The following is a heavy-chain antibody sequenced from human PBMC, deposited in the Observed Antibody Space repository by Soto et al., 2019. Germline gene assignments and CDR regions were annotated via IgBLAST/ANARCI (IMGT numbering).Heavy chain of an antibody. CDR1: GSSFTSYG. CDR3: ARDMGGIAAAGTGGDY. Sequence: ASVKVSCKASGSSFTSYGISWVRQAPGQGLEWMGWISAYNGNTNYAQKLQGRVTMTTDTSTSTAYMELRSLRSDDTAVYYCARDMGGIAAAGTGGDYWGQGTLVTVSS. J-gene: IGHJ4*02. CDR2: ISAYNGNT. V-gene: IGHV1-18*01. D-gene: IGHD6-13*01.